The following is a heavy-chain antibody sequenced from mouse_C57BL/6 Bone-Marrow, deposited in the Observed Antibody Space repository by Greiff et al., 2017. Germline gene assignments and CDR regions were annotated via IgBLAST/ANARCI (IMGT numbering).Heavy chain of an antibody. CDR2: ISNGGGST. Sequence: DVKLVESGGGLVQPGGSLKLSCAASGFTFSDYYMYWVRQTPEKRLEWVAYISNGGGSTYYPDTVKGRFTISRDNAKNTLYLQMSRLKSEDTAMYYCARLRYAMDYWGQGTSVTVSS. V-gene: IGHV5-12*01. J-gene: IGHJ4*01. CDR1: GFTFSDYY. D-gene: IGHD1-1*01. CDR3: ARLRYAMDY.